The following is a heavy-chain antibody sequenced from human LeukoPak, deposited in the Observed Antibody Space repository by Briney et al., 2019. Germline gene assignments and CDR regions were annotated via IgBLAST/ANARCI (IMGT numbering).Heavy chain of an antibody. CDR1: GFTVSSNY. CDR3: ASFLCSSGWFDY. CDR2: IYSGGST. V-gene: IGHV3-66*01. D-gene: IGHD6-19*01. Sequence: GGSLRLSCAASGFTVSSNYMSWVRQAPGKGLEWVSVIYSGGSTNYADSVKGRFNISRDNSKNTLYLQMNSLRAEDTAVYYCASFLCSSGWFDYWGQGTLVTVSS. J-gene: IGHJ4*02.